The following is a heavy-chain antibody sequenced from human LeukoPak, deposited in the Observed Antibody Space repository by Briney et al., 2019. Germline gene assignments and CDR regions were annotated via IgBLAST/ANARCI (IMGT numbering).Heavy chain of an antibody. Sequence: ASVKVSCKASGYTFTSYGISWVRQAPGQGLEWMGCISAYNGNTNYAQKLQGRVTMTTDTSTSTAYMELRSLRSDDTAVYYCARDDGWYRGVHQVCDYWGQGTLVTVSS. CDR1: GYTFTSYG. V-gene: IGHV1-18*01. D-gene: IGHD6-19*01. CDR2: ISAYNGNT. J-gene: IGHJ4*02. CDR3: ARDDGWYRGVHQVCDY.